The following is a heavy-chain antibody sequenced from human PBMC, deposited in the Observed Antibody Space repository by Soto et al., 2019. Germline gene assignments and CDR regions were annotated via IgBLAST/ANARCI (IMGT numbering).Heavy chain of an antibody. CDR2: ISSSSGYI. CDR3: ARDSETYCGGDCSARRNWFDS. Sequence: GGFLRLSCAASGFTFRSYSMNWVRQAPGKGLEWVSSISSSSGYIYYADSMKGRFTISRDNAKNSLYLQMSSLRAEDTAVYYCARDSETYCGGDCSARRNWFDSWGQGTLVTVS. D-gene: IGHD2-21*02. J-gene: IGHJ5*01. CDR1: GFTFRSYS. V-gene: IGHV3-21*01.